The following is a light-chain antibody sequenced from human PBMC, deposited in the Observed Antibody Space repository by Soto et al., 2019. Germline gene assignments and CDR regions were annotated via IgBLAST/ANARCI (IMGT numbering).Light chain of an antibody. CDR2: EVT. CDR3: ASYAGGNKV. CDR1: SSDVGGYNY. Sequence: QSVLTQPPPASGSPGQSVTISCTGTSSDVGGYNYVSWYQQHPGKAPKLMIYEVTKRPSGVPDRFSGSKSGNTASLTVSGLLPEDEADYYCASYAGGNKVFGTGTKVTVL. V-gene: IGLV2-8*01. J-gene: IGLJ1*01.